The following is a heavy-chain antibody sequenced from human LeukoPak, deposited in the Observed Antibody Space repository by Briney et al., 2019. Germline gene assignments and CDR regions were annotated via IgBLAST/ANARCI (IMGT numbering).Heavy chain of an antibody. D-gene: IGHD6-6*01. V-gene: IGHV1-8*01. CDR2: MNPNSGNT. J-gene: IGHJ4*02. Sequence: ASVKVSCKASGYTFTSYDINWARQATGQGLEWMGWMNPNSGNTGYAQKFQGRVTMTRNTSISTAYMELSSLRSEDTAVYYCARAARRGGKDIDYWGQGTLVTVSS. CDR1: GYTFTSYD. CDR3: ARAARRGGKDIDY.